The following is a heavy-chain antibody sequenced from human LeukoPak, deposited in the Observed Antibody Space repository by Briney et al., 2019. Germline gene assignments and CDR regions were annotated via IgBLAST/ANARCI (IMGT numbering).Heavy chain of an antibody. V-gene: IGHV3-21*01. CDR1: GFTFSSYA. D-gene: IGHD1-26*01. J-gene: IGHJ4*02. CDR3: ARGRHIRSYHYFDY. CDR2: ISSSSSYI. Sequence: PGGSLRLSCAASGFTFSSYAMSWVRQAPGKGLEWVSSISSSSSYIYYADSVKGRFTISRDNAKNSLYLQMNSLRAEDTAVYYCARGRHIRSYHYFDYWGQGTLVTVSS.